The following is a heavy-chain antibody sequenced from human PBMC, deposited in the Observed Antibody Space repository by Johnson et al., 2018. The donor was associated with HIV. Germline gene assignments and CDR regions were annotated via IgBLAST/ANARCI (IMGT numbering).Heavy chain of an antibody. CDR1: GFTFDDYG. CDR3: ARACRDGYTCDAFDI. Sequence: VQLMESGGGVVRPGGSLRLSCAASGFTFDDYGMSWVRQALGKGLEWVSGISGSGGSTYYAGSVKGRFTISRDNSKNTVYLQMNSLRAEDTAVYYCARACRDGYTCDAFDIWGQGTIVTVSS. CDR2: ISGSGGST. V-gene: IGHV3-23*01. D-gene: IGHD5-24*01. J-gene: IGHJ3*02.